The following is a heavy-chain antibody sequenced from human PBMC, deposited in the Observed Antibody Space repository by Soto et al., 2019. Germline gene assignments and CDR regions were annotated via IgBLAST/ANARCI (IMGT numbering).Heavy chain of an antibody. J-gene: IGHJ6*03. V-gene: IGHV1-8*02. CDR2: MNPNSGST. Sequence: ASVKVSCQASGYTFTSYGISWVRQAPGQGLEWMGWMNPNSGSTGYAQKFQGRVTMTRNTSISTAYMELSSLRSEDTAVYYCARGYSSSSAYYYYYYMDVWGKGTTVTVSS. CDR1: GYTFTSYG. D-gene: IGHD6-6*01. CDR3: ARGYSSSSAYYYYYYMDV.